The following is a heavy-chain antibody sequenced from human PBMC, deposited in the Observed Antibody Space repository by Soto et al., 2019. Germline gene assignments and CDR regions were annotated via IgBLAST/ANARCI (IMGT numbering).Heavy chain of an antibody. V-gene: IGHV3-23*01. CDR1: GFTFSSYA. CDR2: ISGSGGST. J-gene: IGHJ4*02. D-gene: IGHD3-9*01. CDR3: AKVMYYDILTGYYTRGPFDY. Sequence: GGSLRLSCAASGFTFSSYAMSWVRQAPGKGLEWVSAISGSGGSTYYADSVKGRFTISRDNSKNTLYLQMNSLRAEDTAVYYCAKVMYYDILTGYYTRGPFDYWGQGTLVTVSS.